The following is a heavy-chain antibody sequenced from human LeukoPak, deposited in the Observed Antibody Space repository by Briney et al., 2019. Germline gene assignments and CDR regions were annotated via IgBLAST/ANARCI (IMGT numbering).Heavy chain of an antibody. V-gene: IGHV3-13*01. J-gene: IGHJ4*02. CDR2: IGTSGDT. D-gene: IGHD6-13*01. CDR1: GFTFSSYD. Sequence: GGSLRLSCAASGFTFSSYDMHWVRQITGRGLEWVSGIGTSGDTYSPGSVKGRFTISRDNAKNTLYLQMNSLRAEDTAVYYCANSRSRAAGIKHFDYWGQGTLVTVSS. CDR3: ANSRSRAAGIKHFDY.